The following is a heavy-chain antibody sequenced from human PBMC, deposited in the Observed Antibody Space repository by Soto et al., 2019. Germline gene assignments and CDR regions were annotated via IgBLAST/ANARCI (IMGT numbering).Heavy chain of an antibody. CDR3: ARDLDSSGYYYWDY. J-gene: IGHJ4*02. V-gene: IGHV3-48*02. CDR2: ISSSSSTI. D-gene: IGHD3-22*01. CDR1: GFTFSSYS. Sequence: EVQLVESGGGLVQPGGSLRLSCAASGFTFSSYSMNWVRQAPGKGLEWVSYISSSSSTIYYADSVKGRFTISRDNAKNSLYLQMNSLSDEDTAVYYCARDLDSSGYYYWDYWGQGTLVTVS.